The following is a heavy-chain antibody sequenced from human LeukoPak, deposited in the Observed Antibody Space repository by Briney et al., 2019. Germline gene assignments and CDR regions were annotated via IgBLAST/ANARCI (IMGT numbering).Heavy chain of an antibody. CDR2: IYTSGST. D-gene: IGHD2-2*01. CDR1: GGSISSGSYY. V-gene: IGHV4-61*02. Sequence: SETLSLTCTVSGGSISSGSYYWSWIRQPAGKGLEWIGRIYTSGSTNYNPSLKSRVTISVDTSKNQFSLKLSSVTAADTAVYYCARGPRLGYCSSTSCYLFDYWGQGTLVTVSS. CDR3: ARGPRLGYCSSTSCYLFDY. J-gene: IGHJ4*02.